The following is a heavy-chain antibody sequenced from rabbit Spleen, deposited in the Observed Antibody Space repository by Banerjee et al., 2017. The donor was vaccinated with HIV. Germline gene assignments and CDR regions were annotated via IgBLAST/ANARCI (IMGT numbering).Heavy chain of an antibody. J-gene: IGHJ4*01. CDR2: IDSGSSGDT. D-gene: IGHD2-1*01. CDR3: ARGSATMTMMITGYYLNF. Sequence: QSLEESGGDLVKPGASLTLTCTASGFSFSSRFYMCWVRQAPGKGLEWIACIDSGSSGDTSYASWVKGRFTISSHNAQNTLYLQLNSLTAADTATYFCARGSATMTMMITGYYLNFWGQGTLVTVS. V-gene: IGHV1S40*01. CDR1: GFSFSSRFY.